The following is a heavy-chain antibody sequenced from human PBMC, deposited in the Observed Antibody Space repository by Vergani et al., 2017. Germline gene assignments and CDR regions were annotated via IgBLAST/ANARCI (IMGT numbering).Heavy chain of an antibody. CDR2: INPNSGGT. D-gene: IGHD3-3*01. CDR3: ARDLRRDCGVVIGLFVD. Sequence: QVQLVQSGAEVKKPGASVKVSCKASGYTFTGYYMHWVRQAPGQGLGWMGWINPNSGGTNYAQKFQGRVTITADESTSTAYRELRSLRAEDTAVYYCARDLRRDCGVVIGLFVDWGQGTLVTVSS. CDR1: GYTFTGYY. J-gene: IGHJ4*02. V-gene: IGHV1-2*02.